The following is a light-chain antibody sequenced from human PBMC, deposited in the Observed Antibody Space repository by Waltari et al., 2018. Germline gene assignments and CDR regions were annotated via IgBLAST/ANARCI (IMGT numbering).Light chain of an antibody. CDR3: GTWDSSLRLGE. CDR1: RSNIGNNY. CDR2: END. Sequence: QSVLTQPPSVSAAPGQKVTISCSGSRSNIGNNYVSWYQQFSGTAPKLPIYENDKRPSGIPDRFSGSKSGTSATLDITGLQTGDEADYYCGTWDSSLRLGEFGGGTRLTVL. J-gene: IGLJ2*01. V-gene: IGLV1-51*02.